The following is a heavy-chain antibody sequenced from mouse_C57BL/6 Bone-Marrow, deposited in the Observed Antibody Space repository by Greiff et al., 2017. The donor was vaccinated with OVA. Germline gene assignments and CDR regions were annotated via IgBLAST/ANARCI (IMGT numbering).Heavy chain of an antibody. V-gene: IGHV1-54*01. CDR3: ARRTYYSNSHWYFDV. CDR1: GYAFTNYL. Sequence: QVQLKESGAELVRPGTSVKVSCKASGYAFTNYLIEWVKQRPGQGLEWIGVINHGSGGTNYNEKFKGKATLTADKSSSTAYMQLSSLTSEDSAVYFCARRTYYSNSHWYFDVWGTGTTVTVSS. D-gene: IGHD2-5*01. J-gene: IGHJ1*03. CDR2: INHGSGGT.